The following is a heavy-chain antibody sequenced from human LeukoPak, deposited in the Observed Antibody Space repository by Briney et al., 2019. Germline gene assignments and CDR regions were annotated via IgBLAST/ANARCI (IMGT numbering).Heavy chain of an antibody. CDR2: IHTSGNT. J-gene: IGHJ4*02. D-gene: IGHD1-1*01. CDR1: GDSISSGSYY. CDR3: VRDWNGDYFDY. V-gene: IGHV4-61*02. Sequence: PSQTLSLTCIAPGDSISSGSYYWTWLRQPAGKGLEWIGRIHTSGNTNYSPSLKSRVTISRDTSKNQFSLRLTSVTAADTAVYYCVRDWNGDYFDYWGQGTLVTVSS.